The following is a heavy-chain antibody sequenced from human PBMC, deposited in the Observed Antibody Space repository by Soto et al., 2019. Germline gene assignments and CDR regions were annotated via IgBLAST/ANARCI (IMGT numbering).Heavy chain of an antibody. J-gene: IGHJ4*02. V-gene: IGHV3-53*02. CDR2: IFSGGNT. Sequence: EVQLVETGGGLIQPGGSLRLSCAASGFTVSSTYMNWVRQAPGKGLEWVSVIFSGGNTYYADSVKARCTISRDNSKNTLYLQMNSLKADDTAVYYCARDVGGGYYDYWGQGTLVTVSS. CDR3: ARDVGGGYYDY. D-gene: IGHD3-16*01. CDR1: GFTVSSTY.